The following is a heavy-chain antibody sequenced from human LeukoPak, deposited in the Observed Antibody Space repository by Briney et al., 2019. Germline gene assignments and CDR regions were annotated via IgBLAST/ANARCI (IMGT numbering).Heavy chain of an antibody. J-gene: IGHJ4*02. CDR2: IYSGGST. Sequence: PGGSLRLSCAASGFTVSSNYMSWVRQAPGKGLEWVSVIYSGGSTYYADSVKGRFTISRDNSKNTLYLQMSSLRAEDTAVYYCASGLLWFGELPFDYWGQGTLVTVSS. CDR1: GFTVSSNY. V-gene: IGHV3-66*01. D-gene: IGHD3-10*01. CDR3: ASGLLWFGELPFDY.